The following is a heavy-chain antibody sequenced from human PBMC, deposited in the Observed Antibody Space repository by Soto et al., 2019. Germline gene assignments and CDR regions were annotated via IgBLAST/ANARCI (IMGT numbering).Heavy chain of an antibody. CDR2: ISSNGVGT. V-gene: IGHV3-64*01. CDR1: GFTLSGYA. Sequence: AGGSLRLSCAASGFTLSGYAMDWVRQAPGKGLEYVSGISSNGVGTYYTNSVQGRFTISRDTSKNTVYLQMGSLRPEDMAVYYCARRARPDFYYMDVWGKGTTVTVSS. CDR3: ARRARPDFYYMDV. D-gene: IGHD6-6*01. J-gene: IGHJ6*03.